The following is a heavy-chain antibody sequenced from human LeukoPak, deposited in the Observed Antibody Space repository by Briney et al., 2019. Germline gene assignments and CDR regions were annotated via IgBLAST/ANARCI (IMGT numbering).Heavy chain of an antibody. D-gene: IGHD3-3*01. CDR1: GGSFSGYY. V-gene: IGHV4-34*01. J-gene: IGHJ6*03. CDR3: ARGSRYDFWSGYYGDYYYYYYMDV. Sequence: SETLSLTCAVHGGSFSGYYWSWIRQPPGKGLEWIGEINHSGSTDYNPSLKSRVTISVDTSKNQFSLKLSSVTAADTAVYYCARGSRYDFWSGYYGDYYYYYYMDVWGKGTTVTVSS. CDR2: INHSGST.